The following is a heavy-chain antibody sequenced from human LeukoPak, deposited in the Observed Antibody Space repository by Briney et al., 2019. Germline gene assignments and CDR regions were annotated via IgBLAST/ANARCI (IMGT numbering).Heavy chain of an antibody. V-gene: IGHV3-48*03. CDR2: ISSSGRTT. CDR3: ARVRDGSQDY. Sequence: GGSLRLSCAASGFTLSSFEMNWVRQAPGKGLEWVSYISSSGRTTYYADSVKGRFTISRDNAKNSLYLQMNSLRAEDTAVYYCARVRDGSQDYWGQGTLVTVSS. D-gene: IGHD5-24*01. CDR1: GFTLSSFE. J-gene: IGHJ4*02.